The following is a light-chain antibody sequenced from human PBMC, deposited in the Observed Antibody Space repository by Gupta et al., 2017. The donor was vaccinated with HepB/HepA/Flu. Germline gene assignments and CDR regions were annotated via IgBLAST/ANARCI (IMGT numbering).Light chain of an antibody. J-gene: IGLJ2*01. V-gene: IGLV1-47*02. CDR1: GPHIGSKC. CDR2: SDN. CDR3: GACDVSLRRL. Sequence: HSVLTQPPSASGTPGQSLTISCSGRGPHIGSKCIYWYQQPPEKAPKLLISSDNQRPSGVPDRVSGSKSGNSASLTICGLRSEDEADYYCGACDVSLRRLFGGGTKLTVL.